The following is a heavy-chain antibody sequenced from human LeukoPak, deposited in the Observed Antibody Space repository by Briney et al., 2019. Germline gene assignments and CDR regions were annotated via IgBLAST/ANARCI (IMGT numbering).Heavy chain of an antibody. V-gene: IGHV3-7*01. J-gene: IGHJ4*02. CDR1: GFTFSSYC. Sequence: GGSLSLPCAASGFTFSSYCMRGVRQARGKGLVGVANKKQDGSEKSYVDSVKGRFTISRDNAKNSLHLQMNGLRAEDTAVYYCARAGDWYYYDSSGYHYYWGQVTLVTVFS. CDR2: KKQDGSEK. CDR3: ARAGDWYYYDSSGYHYY. D-gene: IGHD3-22*01.